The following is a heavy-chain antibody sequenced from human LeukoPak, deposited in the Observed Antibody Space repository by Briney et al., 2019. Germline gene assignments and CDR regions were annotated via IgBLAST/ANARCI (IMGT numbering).Heavy chain of an antibody. CDR3: ARFYGDYARYMDV. CDR2: IYHSGST. Sequence: SETLSLTRTVSGYSISSGYYWGWIRQPPGKGLEWIGSIYHSGSTYYNPSLKSRVTISVDTSKNQFSLKLSSVTAADTAVYYCARFYGDYARYMDVWGKGTTVTVSS. V-gene: IGHV4-38-2*02. CDR1: GYSISSGYY. D-gene: IGHD4-17*01. J-gene: IGHJ6*03.